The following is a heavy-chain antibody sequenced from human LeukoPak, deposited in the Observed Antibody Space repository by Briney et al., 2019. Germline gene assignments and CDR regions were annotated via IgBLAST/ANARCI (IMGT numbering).Heavy chain of an antibody. J-gene: IGHJ6*03. CDR3: ARGQGRFLEWLLLNYYYMDV. Sequence: GASVKVSCKASGYTFTSYGISWVRQAPGQGLEWMGWISAYNGNTNYAQELQGRVTMTTDTSTSTAYMELRSLRSDDTAVYYCARGQGRFLEWLLLNYYYMDVWGKGTTVTVSS. CDR1: GYTFTSYG. D-gene: IGHD3-3*01. CDR2: ISAYNGNT. V-gene: IGHV1-18*01.